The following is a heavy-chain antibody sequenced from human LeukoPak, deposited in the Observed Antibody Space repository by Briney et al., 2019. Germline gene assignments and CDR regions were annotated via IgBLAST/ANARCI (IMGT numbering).Heavy chain of an antibody. CDR1: GGSISTYY. D-gene: IGHD1-1*01. CDR3: AVNLTRHTFDI. CDR2: IYYSGST. V-gene: IGHV4-59*08. J-gene: IGHJ3*02. Sequence: SETLSLTCTVSGGSISTYYWSWIRQPPGKGPEWIGSIYYSGSTNYNPSLKSRVTISVDTSKNQFSLELSSVTAADTAVYYCAVNLTRHTFDIWGQGTMVTVSS.